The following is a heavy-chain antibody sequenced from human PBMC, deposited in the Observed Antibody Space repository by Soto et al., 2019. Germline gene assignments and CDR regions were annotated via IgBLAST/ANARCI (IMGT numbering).Heavy chain of an antibody. V-gene: IGHV4-39*01. Sequence: QLQLQESGPGLVKPSETLSLTCTVSGGSISSSSYYWGWIRQPPGKGLEWIGSIYYSGSTYYNPSLKSRVTISVDTSKNQFSLKLSSATAADTAVYYCARHRGSNLYYYYGMDVWGQGTTVTVSS. CDR3: ARHRGSNLYYYYGMDV. CDR1: GGSISSSSYY. J-gene: IGHJ6*02. D-gene: IGHD4-4*01. CDR2: IYYSGST.